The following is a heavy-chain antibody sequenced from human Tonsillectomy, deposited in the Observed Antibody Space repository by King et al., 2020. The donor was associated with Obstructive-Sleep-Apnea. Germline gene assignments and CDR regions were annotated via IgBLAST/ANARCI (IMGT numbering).Heavy chain of an antibody. J-gene: IGHJ4*02. D-gene: IGHD5-18*01. V-gene: IGHV3-9*01. CDR2: ISWNSGNM. CDR1: GFTFADYA. Sequence: QLVQSGGGLVQPGRSLRLSCAASGFTFADYAMHWVRQAPGKGLEWVSGISWNSGNMGYADSVKGRVTISRDNAKNSLYLQIKRLRVEDTALYYCAKDRGYTYGGVDYWGQGTRVTVSS. CDR3: AKDRGYTYGGVDY.